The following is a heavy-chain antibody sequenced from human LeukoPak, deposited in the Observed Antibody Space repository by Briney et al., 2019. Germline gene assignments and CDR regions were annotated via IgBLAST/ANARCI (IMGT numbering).Heavy chain of an antibody. CDR2: ISYDESNK. Sequence: GGSLRLSCTSSGFTFREFAVSWVRQAPGKGLEWLAVISYDESNKYYADSVKGRFTISRDNSKNMLYLQMNSLRPEDTAVFYCARGLIRGVAYYGLDVWGQGTTVTVSS. CDR1: GFTFREFA. CDR3: ARGLIRGVAYYGLDV. V-gene: IGHV3-30-3*01. J-gene: IGHJ6*02. D-gene: IGHD3-10*01.